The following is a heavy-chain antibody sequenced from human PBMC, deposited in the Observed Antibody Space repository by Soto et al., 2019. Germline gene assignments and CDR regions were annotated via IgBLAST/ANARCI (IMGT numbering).Heavy chain of an antibody. D-gene: IGHD5-18*01. CDR2: IFYSGST. V-gene: IGHV4-59*01. CDR3: ARVLDSYGSFDS. CDR1: GGSIRNYY. Sequence: PSETLSLTCRVSGGSIRNYYWSWIRQPPGKGLEWIGYIFYSGSTNYNPSLKSRVTISVDTSKNQFSLKLGSVTAADTAIYYCARVLDSYGSFDSWGQGTQVTVSS. J-gene: IGHJ4*02.